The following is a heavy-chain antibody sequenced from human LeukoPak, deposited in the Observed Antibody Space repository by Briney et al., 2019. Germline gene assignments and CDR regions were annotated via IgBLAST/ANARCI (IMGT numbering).Heavy chain of an antibody. D-gene: IGHD4-23*01. Sequence: GGSLRLSCAASGFTFSSYAMSWVRQAPGKGLEWVSAISGSGGSTYYADSVKGRFTISRDNSKNTLYLQMNSLRAEDTAVYYRAKDLGYGGNLLPAGDYWGQGTLVTVSS. CDR2: ISGSGGST. CDR3: AKDLGYGGNLLPAGDY. J-gene: IGHJ4*02. V-gene: IGHV3-23*01. CDR1: GFTFSSYA.